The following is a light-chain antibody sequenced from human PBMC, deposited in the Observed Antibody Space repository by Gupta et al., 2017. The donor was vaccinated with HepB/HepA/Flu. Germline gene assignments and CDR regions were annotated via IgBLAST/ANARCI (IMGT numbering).Light chain of an antibody. J-gene: IGKJ1*01. CDR3: QQYNKWPRWT. Sequence: EIVMTQSPATLSVSPGERATLSCRASQSVSSNLAWYQQKPGQAPRLLIYGASTRATGIPARFSGSGSGTESTLTISSLQSEDFAVYYCQQYNKWPRWTFGQGTKVEIK. CDR1: QSVSSN. V-gene: IGKV3-15*01. CDR2: GAS.